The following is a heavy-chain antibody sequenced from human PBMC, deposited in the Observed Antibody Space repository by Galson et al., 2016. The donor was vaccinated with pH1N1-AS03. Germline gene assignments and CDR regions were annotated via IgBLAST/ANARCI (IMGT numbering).Heavy chain of an antibody. CDR1: GYTFSAYY. CDR2: INSKNGDT. V-gene: IGHV1-2*06. CDR3: ATPQSLKVGATSAFDL. D-gene: IGHD1-26*01. J-gene: IGHJ2*01. Sequence: SVKVSCKASGYTFSAYYMHWVRQAPGQGLEWLGRINSKNGDTDYAPKFRDRLTMTRDTSITTAYLDLRSLTSGDTALYYCATPQSLKVGATSAFDLWGRGTLVTVTS.